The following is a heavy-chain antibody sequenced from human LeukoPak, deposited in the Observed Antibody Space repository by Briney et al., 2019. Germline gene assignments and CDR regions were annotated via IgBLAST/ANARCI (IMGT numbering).Heavy chain of an antibody. V-gene: IGHV4-59*01. CDR1: GGSISSYY. D-gene: IGHD3-10*01. CDR2: IYYSGST. CDR3: ARALRGFGEPFDY. Sequence: SETLSLTCTVSGGSISSYYWSWIRQPPGKGLEWIGYIYYSGSTNYNPSLKSRVTISVDTSKNQFSLKLSSVTAADTAVYYCARALRGFGEPFDYWSQGTLVTVSS. J-gene: IGHJ4*02.